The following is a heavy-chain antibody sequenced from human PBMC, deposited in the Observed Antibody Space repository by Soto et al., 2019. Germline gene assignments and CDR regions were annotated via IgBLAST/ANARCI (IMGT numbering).Heavy chain of an antibody. D-gene: IGHD6-13*01. J-gene: IGHJ6*03. Sequence: GESLKISCKGSGYSFTSYWIGWVRQMPGKGLEWMGIIYPGDSDTRYSPSFQGQVTSSADKSISTAYLQWSSLKASDTAMYYCARFPIAAAANYYYYCMDVWGKGTTVTVSS. CDR2: IYPGDSDT. CDR1: GYSFTSYW. V-gene: IGHV5-51*01. CDR3: ARFPIAAAANYYYYCMDV.